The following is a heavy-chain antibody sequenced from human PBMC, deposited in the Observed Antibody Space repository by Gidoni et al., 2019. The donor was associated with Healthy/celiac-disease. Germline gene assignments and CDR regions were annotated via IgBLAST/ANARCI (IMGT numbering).Heavy chain of an antibody. CDR3: ARDLGPPLTGDRGGVYYYYYYMDV. D-gene: IGHD7-27*01. Sequence: QVQLVQSGAEVKKPGASVKVSCKASGYTFTSYYMHWVRQAPGQGLEWMGIINPSGGSTSYAQKFQGRVTMTRDTSTSTVYMELSSLRSEDTAVYYCARDLGPPLTGDRGGVYYYYYYMDVWGKGTTVTVSS. J-gene: IGHJ6*03. V-gene: IGHV1-46*01. CDR2: INPSGGST. CDR1: GYTFTSYY.